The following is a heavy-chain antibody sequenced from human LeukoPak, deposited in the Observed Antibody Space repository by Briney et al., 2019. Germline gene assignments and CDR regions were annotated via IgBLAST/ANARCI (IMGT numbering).Heavy chain of an antibody. CDR3: ARSPRGQQLAHYGMDV. D-gene: IGHD6-13*01. J-gene: IGHJ6*02. CDR1: GYIFSDYW. CDR2: MNGNGRNI. Sequence: GGSLRLSCVGSGYIFSDYWINWVRQAPGKGLVWVSHMNGNGRNISYADSVKGRFTISRDNAKNTLYLQMNSLRAEDTAVYYCARSPRGQQLAHYGMDVWGQGTTVTVSS. V-gene: IGHV3-74*01.